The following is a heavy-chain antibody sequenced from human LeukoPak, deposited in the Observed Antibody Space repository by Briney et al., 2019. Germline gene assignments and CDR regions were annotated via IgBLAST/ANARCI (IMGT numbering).Heavy chain of an antibody. D-gene: IGHD1-7*01. J-gene: IGHJ4*02. CDR3: ARGLELRIGRYFDY. CDR2: ISAYNGNT. Sequence: GGPVKVSCKASGYTFSSYGISWVRQAPGQGLEWMGWISAYNGNTNYAQKLQGRVTMTTDTSTSTAYMELRSLRSDDTAVYYCARGLELRIGRYFDYWGQGTLVTVSS. V-gene: IGHV1-18*01. CDR1: GYTFSSYG.